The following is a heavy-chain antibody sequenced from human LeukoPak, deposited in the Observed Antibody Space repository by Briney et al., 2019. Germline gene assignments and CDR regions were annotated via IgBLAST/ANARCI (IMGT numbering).Heavy chain of an antibody. CDR1: GFTFSSHW. CDR3: ARGHNYGDRVDCLDS. V-gene: IGHV3-7*01. J-gene: IGHJ4*02. Sequence: PGGSLRLSCAASGFTFSSHWMTWVRQAPGKGLEWVAGIKQGGTEKYYADSVKGRFTVSRDNAKNSLYLQMNSLSADDTAVYFCARGHNYGDRVDCLDSWGRGTKVTVSS. CDR2: IKQGGTEK. D-gene: IGHD4-17*01.